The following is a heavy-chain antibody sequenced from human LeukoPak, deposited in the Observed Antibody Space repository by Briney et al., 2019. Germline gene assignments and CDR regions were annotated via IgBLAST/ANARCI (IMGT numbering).Heavy chain of an antibody. Sequence: PGGSLRLSCAASGITVSNNYMSWVRQAPEKGPEWVSYISSSSNTIYYADSVKGRFTISRDNAKNSLYLQMNSLRAEDTAAYYCARGEMTMIRGVMTYWGQGTPVTVSA. CDR3: ARGEMTMIRGVMTY. D-gene: IGHD3-10*01. CDR2: ISSSSNTI. CDR1: GITVSNNY. V-gene: IGHV3-11*01. J-gene: IGHJ4*02.